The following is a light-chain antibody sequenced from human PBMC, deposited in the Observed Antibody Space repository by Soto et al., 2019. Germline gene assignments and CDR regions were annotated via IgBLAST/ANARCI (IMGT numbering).Light chain of an antibody. Sequence: DIQMTQSPSTLSASVGERVTITCRASQSITTWLAWYQQKPGKAPKLLIYKASSLEGGVPSRFSGSGSGTEFNITISSLQPDDFATCYCQQYNTYPLTFGGGTTVEIK. CDR2: KAS. CDR1: QSITTW. J-gene: IGKJ4*01. V-gene: IGKV1-5*03. CDR3: QQYNTYPLT.